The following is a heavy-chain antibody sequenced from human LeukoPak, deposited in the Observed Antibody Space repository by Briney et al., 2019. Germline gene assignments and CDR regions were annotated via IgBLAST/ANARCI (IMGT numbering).Heavy chain of an antibody. Sequence: GGSLRLSCAASGFTFSNYWMHWVRQAPGKGLVRVSRINSDGINTSYADSVKGRFTISRDNAKNTLNLQMNSLRAEDTAEYYCARDLGRYYDTSDNWFDPWGQGARVTVSS. D-gene: IGHD3-22*01. CDR2: INSDGINT. J-gene: IGHJ5*02. V-gene: IGHV3-74*01. CDR3: ARDLGRYYDTSDNWFDP. CDR1: GFTFSNYW.